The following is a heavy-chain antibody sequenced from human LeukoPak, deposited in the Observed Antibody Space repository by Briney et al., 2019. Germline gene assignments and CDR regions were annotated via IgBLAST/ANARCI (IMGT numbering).Heavy chain of an antibody. D-gene: IGHD3-3*01. CDR3: ASRITIFGVVNDI. Sequence: ASVKVSCKASGYTFTNYGISWVRQAPGQGLEWMGWISAYNGNTNYAQKLQGRVTMTTDTSTSTAYMELRSLRSEDTAVYYCASRITIFGVVNDIWGQGTMVTVSS. V-gene: IGHV1-18*01. CDR1: GYTFTNYG. J-gene: IGHJ3*02. CDR2: ISAYNGNT.